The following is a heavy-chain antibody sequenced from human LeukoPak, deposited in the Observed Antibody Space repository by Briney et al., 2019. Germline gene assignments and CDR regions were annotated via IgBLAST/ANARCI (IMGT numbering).Heavy chain of an antibody. D-gene: IGHD1-26*01. CDR2: ITSTSSYI. V-gene: IGHV3-21*01. CDR3: ARDPYSGSYGDYYYYYMDV. Sequence: PGGSLRLSCAASGFTFSNYNMNWVRRAPGRGLEWVSSITSTSSYIYYADSVKGRFTISRDNAENSLYLQMNSLRAEDTAVYYCARDPYSGSYGDYYYYYMDVWGKGTTVTISS. J-gene: IGHJ6*03. CDR1: GFTFSNYN.